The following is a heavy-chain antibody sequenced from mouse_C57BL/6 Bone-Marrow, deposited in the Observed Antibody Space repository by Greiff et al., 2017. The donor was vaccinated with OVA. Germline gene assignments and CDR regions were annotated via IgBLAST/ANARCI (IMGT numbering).Heavy chain of an antibody. Sequence: ESGPGLVKPSQSLSLTCSVTGYSITSGYYWNWIRQFPGNKLEWMGYISYDGSNNYNPSLKNRISITRDTSKNQFFLKLNSVTTEDTATYYCARDRGWLRYFDVWGTGTTVTVSS. CDR1: GYSITSGYY. CDR2: ISYDGSN. V-gene: IGHV3-6*01. J-gene: IGHJ1*03. D-gene: IGHD2-3*01. CDR3: ARDRGWLRYFDV.